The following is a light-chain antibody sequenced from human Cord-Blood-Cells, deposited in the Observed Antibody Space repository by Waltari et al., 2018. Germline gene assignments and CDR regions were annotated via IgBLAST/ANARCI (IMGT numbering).Light chain of an antibody. CDR3: QQYYSTPS. CDR2: WAS. V-gene: IGKV4-1*01. CDR1: QSHLYSSYNKNY. J-gene: IGKJ2*03. Sequence: DIVMSPSSASLGVSVGERAANNRKHCQSHLYSSYNKNYLAWNPQKPGQPPKLLIYWASTRESGVPDRFGGSGSGTDFTLTVSSLQAEDVAVYYCQQYYSTPSFSQGTKLEIK.